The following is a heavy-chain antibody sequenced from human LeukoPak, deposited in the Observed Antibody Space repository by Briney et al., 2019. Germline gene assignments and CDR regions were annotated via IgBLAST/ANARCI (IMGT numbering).Heavy chain of an antibody. D-gene: IGHD1-26*01. Sequence: GGSLRLSCAASGFTFSRYWMYWVRQAPGKGLLWVSHIDSDGSITNYADSVKGRSTVSRDNAKNTVYLQMDSLRAEDTAVYYCVRAWDYWGQGTLVTVSS. CDR2: IDSDGSIT. J-gene: IGHJ4*02. CDR3: VRAWDY. CDR1: GFTFSRYW. V-gene: IGHV3-74*01.